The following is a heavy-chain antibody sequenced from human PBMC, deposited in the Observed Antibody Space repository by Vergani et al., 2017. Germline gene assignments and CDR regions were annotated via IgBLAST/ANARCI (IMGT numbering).Heavy chain of an antibody. CDR1: GFTFSDYY. J-gene: IGHJ6*02. CDR3: AIDIPIDIHLTGYGYYYGMDV. Sequence: QVQLVESGGGLVKPGGSLRLSCAASGFTFSDYYMSWIRQAPGKGLEWVSYISSSGSTIYYADSVKGRFTISRDNAKNSLYLQMNSLRAEDTAVYYCAIDIPIDIHLTGYGYYYGMDVWGQGTTVTVSS. CDR2: ISSSGSTI. V-gene: IGHV3-11*04. D-gene: IGHD3-9*01.